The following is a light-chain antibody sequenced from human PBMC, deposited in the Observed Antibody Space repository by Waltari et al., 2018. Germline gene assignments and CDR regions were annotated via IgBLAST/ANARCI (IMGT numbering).Light chain of an antibody. J-gene: IGLJ2*01. CDR1: SLRSYY. CDR3: NSRDSSGNHLDVV. V-gene: IGLV3-19*01. Sequence: SSELTQDPAVSVALGQTVRITCQGDSLRSYYASWYQQKPGQAPVLVIYGKNKRPPGIPDRFAGSSSGNTASLTITGAQAEDEADYYCNSRDSSGNHLDVVFGGGTKLTVL. CDR2: GKN.